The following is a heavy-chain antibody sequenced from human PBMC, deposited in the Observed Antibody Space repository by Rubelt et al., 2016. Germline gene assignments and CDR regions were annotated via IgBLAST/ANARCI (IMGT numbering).Heavy chain of an antibody. Sequence: QVQLVESGGGVVQPGRSLRLSCAASGFTFSSYGMHWVRQAPGKGLEWVAVISYDGSNKYYADSVKGRFTISRDNSKNTLYLQMNSLRAEDTAVYYCARGPGVDYYDSSGQCDLWGQGTLVTVSS. J-gene: IGHJ5*02. CDR3: ARGPGVDYYDSSGQCDL. D-gene: IGHD3-22*01. V-gene: IGHV3-30*03. CDR2: ISYDGSNK. CDR1: GFTFSSYG.